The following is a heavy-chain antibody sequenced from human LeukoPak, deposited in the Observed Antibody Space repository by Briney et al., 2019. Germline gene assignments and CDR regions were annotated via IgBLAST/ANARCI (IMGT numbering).Heavy chain of an antibody. V-gene: IGHV4-39*07. CDR3: ARDRLRWPKIDY. CDR1: GGSISSSDCY. Sequence: SETLSLTCTVSGGSISSSDCYWGWIRQPPGKGLEWIGSIYYSVTTYYNPSLKSRVTISVDTSKNQFSLKLNSVTAADTAVYYCARDRLRWPKIDYWGQGTLVTVSS. J-gene: IGHJ4*02. D-gene: IGHD4-23*01. CDR2: IYYSVTT.